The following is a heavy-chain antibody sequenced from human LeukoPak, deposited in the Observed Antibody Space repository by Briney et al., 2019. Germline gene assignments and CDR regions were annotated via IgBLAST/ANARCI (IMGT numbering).Heavy chain of an antibody. J-gene: IGHJ4*02. V-gene: IGHV1-69*04. Sequence: SVKVSCKASGYTFTSYGISWVRQAPGQGLEWMGRIIPILGIANYAQKFQGRVTITADKSTSTAYMELSSLRSEDTAVYYCARDCGGDCYSGAPEFDYWGQGTLVTVSS. CDR1: GYTFTSYG. D-gene: IGHD2-21*02. CDR3: ARDCGGDCYSGAPEFDY. CDR2: IIPILGIA.